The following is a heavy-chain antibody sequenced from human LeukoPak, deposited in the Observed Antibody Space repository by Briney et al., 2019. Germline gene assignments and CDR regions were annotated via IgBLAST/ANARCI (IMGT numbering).Heavy chain of an antibody. CDR2: INQDESHK. J-gene: IGHJ5*02. Sequence: GGSLRLSCAASGFTFNSYWMSWVRQAPGKGLEWVANINQDESHKYYVDSVKGRFTISRDNAKNSLYLHMNSLRAEDTAVYYCVRGSSGTVVRGVAWAWFDPWGQGTLVTVSS. CDR1: GFTFNSYW. CDR3: VRGSSGTVVRGVAWAWFDP. V-gene: IGHV3-7*05. D-gene: IGHD3-10*01.